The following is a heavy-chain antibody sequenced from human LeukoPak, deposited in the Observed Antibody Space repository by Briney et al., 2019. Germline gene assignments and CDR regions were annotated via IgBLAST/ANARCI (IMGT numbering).Heavy chain of an antibody. CDR1: GFTFSSYA. D-gene: IGHD3-9*01. CDR2: ISGSGGST. J-gene: IGHJ6*02. CDR3: TRDLMDYDVSTGLHHYYMDV. Sequence: GGSLRLSCAASGFTFSSYAMSWVRQAPGKGLEWVSAISGSGGSTYYADSVKGRFTISRDNSKNTLYLQMNSLRAEDTAVYYCTRDLMDYDVSTGLHHYYMDVWGQGTTVTVSS. V-gene: IGHV3-23*01.